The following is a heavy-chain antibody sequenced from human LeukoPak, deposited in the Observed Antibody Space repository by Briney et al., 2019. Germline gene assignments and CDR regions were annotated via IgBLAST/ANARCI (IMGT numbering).Heavy chain of an antibody. CDR3: AKNLGAEYSYGFNWFDP. Sequence: GGSLRLSCAASGFTVSSNYMSWVRQAPGKGLEWVSIIYSGGSTFYADSVKGRFTISRDNSKNTLYLQMNSLRAEDTAVYYCAKNLGAEYSYGFNWFDPWGQGTLVTVSS. V-gene: IGHV3-53*01. CDR1: GFTVSSNY. D-gene: IGHD5-18*01. J-gene: IGHJ5*02. CDR2: IYSGGST.